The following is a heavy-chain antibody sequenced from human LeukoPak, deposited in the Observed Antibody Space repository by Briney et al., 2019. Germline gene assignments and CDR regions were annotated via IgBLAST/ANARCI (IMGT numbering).Heavy chain of an antibody. CDR2: ISYDGSNK. V-gene: IGHV3-30-3*01. J-gene: IGHJ4*02. Sequence: GGSLRLSCAASGFTFSSYAMHWVRQAPGKGLEWVAVISYDGSNKYYADSVKGRFTISRDNSKNTLYLQMNSLRAEDTAVYYCARINYDFWSGSSLDYWGQGTLVTVSS. CDR3: ARINYDFWSGSSLDY. D-gene: IGHD3-3*01. CDR1: GFTFSSYA.